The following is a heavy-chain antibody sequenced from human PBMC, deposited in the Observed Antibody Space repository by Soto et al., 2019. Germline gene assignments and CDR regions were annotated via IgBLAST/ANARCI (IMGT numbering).Heavy chain of an antibody. J-gene: IGHJ4*02. CDR3: ARVRGGGSEYFFDY. Sequence: ASVKVSCKASGYTFTRYNVHWVRQAPGQGLEWMAIINPSGGTTYYVQKFEGRVALTTDTSTSTVYMELSSLRSDDTAVYYCARVRGGGSEYFFDYWGQGTLVTVSS. CDR1: GYTFTRYN. D-gene: IGHD2-15*01. CDR2: INPSGGTT. V-gene: IGHV1-46*01.